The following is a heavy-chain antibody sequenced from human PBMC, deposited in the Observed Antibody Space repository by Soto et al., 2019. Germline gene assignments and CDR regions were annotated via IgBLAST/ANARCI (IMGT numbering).Heavy chain of an antibody. Sequence: EVQLVQSGAEVKKPGESLKISCKGSGYSFSTHWIGWVRQMPGRGLEWMGIIYPGDSNPRYSPSFRGQVTISAAKSTSTAYLQWSSLKASDTAISSCATTIFPSIRFDPWGQGTLVTVSS. CDR2: IYPGDSNP. V-gene: IGHV5-51*03. CDR1: GYSFSTHW. D-gene: IGHD3-3*01. J-gene: IGHJ5*02. CDR3: ATTIFPSIRFDP.